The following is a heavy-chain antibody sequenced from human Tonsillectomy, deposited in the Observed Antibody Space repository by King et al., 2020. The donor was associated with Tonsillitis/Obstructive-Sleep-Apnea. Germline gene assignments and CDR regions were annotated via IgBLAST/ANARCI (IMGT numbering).Heavy chain of an antibody. CDR3: AREGVVTNGYFYMDV. CDR2: VYSDGTT. V-gene: IGHV3-53*01. D-gene: IGHD4-23*01. CDR1: GFTVTNNF. J-gene: IGHJ6*03. Sequence: QLVQSGGGLIQPGGSLRLSCVASGFTVTNNFMTWVRQAPGKGLEWVSAVYSDGTTYYADSVKGRFTISRDSSKNTLYLQMNSLRAEDAAVYYCAREGVVTNGYFYMDVWGKGTTVTVSS.